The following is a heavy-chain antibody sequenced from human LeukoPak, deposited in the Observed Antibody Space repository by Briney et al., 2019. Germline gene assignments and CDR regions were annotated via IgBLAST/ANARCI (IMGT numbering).Heavy chain of an antibody. V-gene: IGHV3-48*04. Sequence: TGGSLRLSCAASGFTFSSYWMNWVRQAPGKGLEWVSYISSSGSTIYYADSVKGRFTISRDNAKNSLYLQMNSLRAEDTAVYYCARWGRWLHRYYFDYWGQGTLVTVSS. CDR1: GFTFSSYW. D-gene: IGHD5-24*01. CDR2: ISSSGSTI. CDR3: ARWGRWLHRYYFDY. J-gene: IGHJ4*02.